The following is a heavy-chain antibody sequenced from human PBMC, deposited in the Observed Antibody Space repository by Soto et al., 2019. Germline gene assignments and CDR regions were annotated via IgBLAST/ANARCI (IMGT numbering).Heavy chain of an antibody. CDR1: GYTFTSYG. D-gene: IGHD6-13*01. J-gene: IGHJ4*02. V-gene: IGHV1-18*01. Sequence: QVQVVQSGAEVKKPGASVKVSCKASGYTFTSYGISWVRQAPGQGLEWMGWINPYNGKTQYADKFAGRVTVTADTTTTTSFMEVTSLTSDDTAVLYCASVGGGLAAPRVWSNLGQGSVVTV. CDR2: INPYNGKT. CDR3: ASVGGGLAAPRVWSN.